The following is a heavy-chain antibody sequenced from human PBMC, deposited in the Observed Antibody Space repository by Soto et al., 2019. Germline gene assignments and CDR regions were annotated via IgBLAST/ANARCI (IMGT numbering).Heavy chain of an antibody. J-gene: IGHJ6*02. CDR2: INHNGNT. V-gene: IGHV4-34*01. CDR3: ARGPWDYYYYGMDV. CDR1: SGSFSGYY. D-gene: IGHD7-27*01. Sequence: SETLSLTCGVYSGSFSGYYWSWIRQPPGKRLEWIGEINHNGNTNYNPSLKSRVTISVDTSKNLFYLNLTSVSAADTAVYYCARGPWDYYYYGMDVWDQGATVTSP.